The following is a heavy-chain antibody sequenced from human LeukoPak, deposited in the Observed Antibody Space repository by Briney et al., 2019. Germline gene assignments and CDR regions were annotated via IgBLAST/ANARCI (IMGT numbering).Heavy chain of an antibody. CDR1: GGSISSYY. V-gene: IGHV4-4*07. Sequence: SETLSLTCTVSGGSISSYYWSWIRQPAGKGLEWIGRIYTSGSTNYNPSLKSRVTMSVDTSRNQFSLKLSSVTAADTAVYYCARNIGDYDFWSGYEIQWFDPWGQGTLVTVSS. J-gene: IGHJ5*02. D-gene: IGHD3-3*01. CDR3: ARNIGDYDFWSGYEIQWFDP. CDR2: IYTSGST.